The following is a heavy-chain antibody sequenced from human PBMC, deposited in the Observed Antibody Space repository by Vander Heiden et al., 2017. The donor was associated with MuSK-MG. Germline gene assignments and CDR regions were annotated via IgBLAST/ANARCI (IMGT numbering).Heavy chain of an antibody. V-gene: IGHV5-51*01. CDR2: IYPGHSET. CDR3: ARQSGDQAFDI. CDR1: GYSFTSYW. J-gene: IGHJ3*02. D-gene: IGHD7-27*01. Sequence: EVQLVQSGAEVKKPGESLKIYCKGSGYSFTSYWIGWVRQMPGKGPEWMGIIYPGHSETRDSPSLQGQVTFSADKSIRTAYLQWSSMKASDTAMYYCARQSGDQAFDIWVQGRMVAVSS.